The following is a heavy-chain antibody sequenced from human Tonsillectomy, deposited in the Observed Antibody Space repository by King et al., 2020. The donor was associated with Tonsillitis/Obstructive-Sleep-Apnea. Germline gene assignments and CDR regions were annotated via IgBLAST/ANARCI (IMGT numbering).Heavy chain of an antibody. D-gene: IGHD2-21*01. Sequence: QLVQSGVEVKKPGASVRVSCKASGYTFTNYNISWVRQAPGQGLEWMGRISVYNGNTNYAQKLQGRVTMTTDTSTSTAYMALSSLIYDDTAVYYCARVCCGGDCYAFDYWGQGIPVTVSS. CDR3: ARVCCGGDCYAFDY. V-gene: IGHV1-18*01. CDR1: GYTFTNYN. CDR2: ISVYNGNT. J-gene: IGHJ4*02.